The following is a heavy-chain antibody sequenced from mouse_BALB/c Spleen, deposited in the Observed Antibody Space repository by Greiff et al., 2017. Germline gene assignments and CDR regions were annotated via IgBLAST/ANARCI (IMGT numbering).Heavy chain of an antibody. CDR2: INPSNGGT. J-gene: IGHJ3*01. V-gene: IGHV1S81*02. Sequence: QVQLQQPGAELVKPGASVKLSCKASGYTFTSYYMYWVKQRPGQGLEWIGGINPSNGGTNFNEKFKSKATLTVDKSSSTAYMQLSSLTSADSAVYYCTRDRYDVRFAYWGQGTLVTVSA. D-gene: IGHD2-14*01. CDR1: GYTFTSYY. CDR3: TRDRYDVRFAY.